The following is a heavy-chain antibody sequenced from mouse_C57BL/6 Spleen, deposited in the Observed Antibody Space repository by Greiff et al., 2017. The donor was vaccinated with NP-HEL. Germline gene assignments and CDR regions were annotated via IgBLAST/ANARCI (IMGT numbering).Heavy chain of an antibody. CDR3: AREEVTAYAMDY. CDR1: GFTFSSYA. Sequence: EVQLVESGGGLVKPGGSLKLSCAASGFTFSSYAMSWVRQTPEKRLEWVATISDGGSYTYYPDNVKGRFTLSRDNAKNNLYLQMSHLKSEDTAMYYWAREEVTAYAMDYWGQGTSVTVSS. D-gene: IGHD2-2*01. V-gene: IGHV5-4*01. CDR2: ISDGGSYT. J-gene: IGHJ4*01.